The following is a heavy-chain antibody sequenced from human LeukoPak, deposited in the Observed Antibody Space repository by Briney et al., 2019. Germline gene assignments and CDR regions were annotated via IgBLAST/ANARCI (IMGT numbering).Heavy chain of an antibody. D-gene: IGHD2-15*01. Sequence: SETLSLTCIVSGYSIISDYFWGWVRQPPGKGPEWIGSIFHSGDVYYNPSLKSRVTLSVDPSKNRFSLKVTSVTASDTAIYYCARVVASTSIDSWGQGTLATVSS. CDR2: IFHSGDV. CDR3: ARVVASTSIDS. J-gene: IGHJ4*02. CDR1: GYSIISDYF. V-gene: IGHV4-38-2*02.